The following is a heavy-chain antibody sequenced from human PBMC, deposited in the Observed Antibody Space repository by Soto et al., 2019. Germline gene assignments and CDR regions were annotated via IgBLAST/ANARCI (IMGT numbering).Heavy chain of an antibody. D-gene: IGHD6-19*01. CDR2: ISGSGGST. CDR3: ARVLKSSGWDNDVFDI. V-gene: IGHV3-23*01. Sequence: GGSLRLSCAASGFTFRDYAVTWVRQAPGKGLEWVSTISGSGGSTYYADSVKGRFTISRDNSKNTLYLQMNTLRAEDTAVYCCARVLKSSGWDNDVFDIWGQGTMVTVSS. CDR1: GFTFRDYA. J-gene: IGHJ3*02.